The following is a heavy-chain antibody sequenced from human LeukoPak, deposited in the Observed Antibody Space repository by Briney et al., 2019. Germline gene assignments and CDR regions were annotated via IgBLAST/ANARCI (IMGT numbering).Heavy chain of an antibody. CDR1: GGSFSGYY. Sequence: PSETLSLTCAVYGGSFSGYYWSWIRQPPGKGLEWIGEINHSGSTNYNPPLKSRVTISVDTSKNQFSLKLSSVTAADTAVYYCARGPPQRSFGSGSYYTAKNRFDPWGQGTLVTVFS. J-gene: IGHJ5*02. CDR2: INHSGST. CDR3: ARGPPQRSFGSGSYYTAKNRFDP. V-gene: IGHV4-34*01. D-gene: IGHD3-10*01.